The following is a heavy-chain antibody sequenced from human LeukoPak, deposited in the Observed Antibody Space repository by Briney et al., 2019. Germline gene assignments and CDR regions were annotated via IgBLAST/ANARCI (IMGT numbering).Heavy chain of an antibody. CDR3: ARGNDFWSGLDY. J-gene: IGHJ4*02. Sequence: GASVKVSCKASGYTFTSYDINWVRQATGQGLEWMGWMNPNSGNTGYAQKFQDRVTMTRDTSISTAYMELSRLRSDDTAVYYCARGNDFWSGLDYWGQGTLVTVSS. CDR2: MNPNSGNT. D-gene: IGHD3-3*01. V-gene: IGHV1-8*01. CDR1: GYTFTSYD.